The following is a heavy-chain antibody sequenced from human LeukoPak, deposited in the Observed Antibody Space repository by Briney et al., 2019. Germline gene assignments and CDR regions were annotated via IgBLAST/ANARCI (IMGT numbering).Heavy chain of an antibody. CDR1: GGTSSSYA. J-gene: IGHJ4*02. CDR3: ARGGWSGYSYGSEPEKYFDY. Sequence: SVKVSCKASGGTSSSYAISWVRQAPGQGLEWMGGIIPIFGTANYAQKFQGRVTITADKSTSTAYMELSRLRSDDTALYYCARGGWSGYSYGSEPEKYFDYWGQGTLVTVSS. D-gene: IGHD5-18*01. V-gene: IGHV1-69*06. CDR2: IIPIFGTA.